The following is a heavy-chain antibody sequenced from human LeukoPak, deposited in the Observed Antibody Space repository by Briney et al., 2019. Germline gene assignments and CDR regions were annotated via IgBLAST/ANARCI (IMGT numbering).Heavy chain of an antibody. V-gene: IGHV1-69*04. J-gene: IGHJ6*02. D-gene: IGHD1-1*01. CDR3: ARVFLERRRDYYYYGMDV. CDR2: IIPMFGIA. CDR1: GGTFISYA. Sequence: ASVTVSCKASGGTFISYAISWVRQAPGQGLEWMGRIIPMFGIANYAQKFQGRVTITADKSTSTAYMELSSLRSEDTAVYYCARVFLERRRDYYYYGMDVWGQGTTVTVSS.